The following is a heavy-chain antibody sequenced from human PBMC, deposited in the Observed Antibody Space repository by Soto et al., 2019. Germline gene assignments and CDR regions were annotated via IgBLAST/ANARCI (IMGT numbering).Heavy chain of an antibody. CDR1: GYSISSGYY. V-gene: IGHV4-38-2*01. Sequence: SETLSLTCAVSGYSISSGYYWGWIRQPPGKGLEWIGSIYHSGSTYYNPSLKSRATISVDTSKNQFSLKLSSVTAADTAVYYCARGVVGATHSYYFDYWGQGTMVTVYS. CDR3: ARGVVGATHSYYFDY. J-gene: IGHJ4*02. CDR2: IYHSGST. D-gene: IGHD1-26*01.